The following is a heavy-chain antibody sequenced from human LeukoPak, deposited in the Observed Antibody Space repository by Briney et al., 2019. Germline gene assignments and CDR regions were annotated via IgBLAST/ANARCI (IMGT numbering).Heavy chain of an antibody. D-gene: IGHD1-26*01. CDR3: ARDFFHGGSYWY. CDR1: GGSFSGYY. CDR2: INHSGST. Sequence: SETLSLTCAVYGGSFSGYYWSWIRQPPGKGLEWIGEINHSGSTNYNPSLKSRVTISVDTSKNQFSLKLSSVTAADTAVYYCARDFFHGGSYWYWGQGTLVTVSS. J-gene: IGHJ4*02. V-gene: IGHV4-34*01.